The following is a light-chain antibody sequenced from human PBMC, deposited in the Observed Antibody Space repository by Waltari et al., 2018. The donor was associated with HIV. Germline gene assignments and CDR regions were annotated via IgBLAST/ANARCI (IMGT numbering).Light chain of an antibody. J-gene: IGKJ4*02. Sequence: IVMPQPPATLPVSPGEGVILSCSASEPIRSNLEWYQQKPGQAPRPLIYCASSRATGIPARFSGSGSGTEFTLSISSVESEDFALYYCMQYNICPLTFGGGTKVEIK. CDR3: MQYNICPLT. CDR2: CAS. V-gene: IGKV3-15*01. CDR1: EPIRSN.